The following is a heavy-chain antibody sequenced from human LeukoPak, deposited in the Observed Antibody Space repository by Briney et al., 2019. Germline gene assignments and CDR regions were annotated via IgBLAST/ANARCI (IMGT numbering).Heavy chain of an antibody. V-gene: IGHV4-38-2*01. CDR1: GYSISSGYY. Sequence: SETLSLTCPVSGYSISSGYYWGWIRQPPGKGLEWIGSIYHSGSTYYNPSLKSRVTISVDTSKNQFSLKLSSVTAADTAVYYCARTGIAARPGYFDYWGQGTLVTVSS. CDR2: IYHSGST. CDR3: ARTGIAARPGYFDY. J-gene: IGHJ4*02. D-gene: IGHD6-6*01.